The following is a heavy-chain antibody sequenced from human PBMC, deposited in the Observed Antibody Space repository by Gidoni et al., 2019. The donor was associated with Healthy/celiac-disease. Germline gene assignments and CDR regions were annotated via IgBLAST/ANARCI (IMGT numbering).Heavy chain of an antibody. D-gene: IGHD3-16*02. V-gene: IGHV4-30-4*01. J-gene: IGHJ6*03. CDR2: IYYSGST. Sequence: QVQLQESGPGLVKPSQTLSLPCTVSGGSISSGDYYWRWIRQPPGKGLEWIGYIYYSGSTYYNPSLKSRVTISVDTSKNQFSLKLSSVTAADTAVYYCARVVISTERVSRYYYYMDVWGKGTTVTVSS. CDR3: ARVVISTERVSRYYYYMDV. CDR1: GGSISSGDYY.